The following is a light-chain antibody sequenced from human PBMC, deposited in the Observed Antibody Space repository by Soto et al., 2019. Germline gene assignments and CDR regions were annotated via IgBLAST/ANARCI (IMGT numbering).Light chain of an antibody. V-gene: IGKV3-15*01. CDR1: PSVSNY. Sequence: IVMTQSPATLSVSPGERATLSCKASPSVSNYLAWYQQKPGQAPRLLIYGASTRATGIPARFSVSVSGKEFTLTISSLQSEDFAVYYCQQYNKWWTFGQGTK. CDR2: GAS. J-gene: IGKJ1*01. CDR3: QQYNKWWT.